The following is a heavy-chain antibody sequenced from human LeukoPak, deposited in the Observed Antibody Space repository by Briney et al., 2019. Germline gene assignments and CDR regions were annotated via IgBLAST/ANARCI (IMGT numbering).Heavy chain of an antibody. D-gene: IGHD1-26*01. CDR1: GFTVSSNY. CDR2: IYSGGST. CDR3: AKDLGRGSYPFDY. J-gene: IGHJ4*02. V-gene: IGHV3-66*01. Sequence: GGSLRLSCAASGFTVSSNYMSWVRQAPGKGLEWVSVIYSGGSTYYADSVKGRFTISRDNSKNTLYLQMNSLRAEDTAVYYCAKDLGRGSYPFDYWGQGTLVTVSS.